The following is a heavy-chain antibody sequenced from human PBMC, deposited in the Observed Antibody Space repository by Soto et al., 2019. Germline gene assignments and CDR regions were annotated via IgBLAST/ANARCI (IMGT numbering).Heavy chain of an antibody. V-gene: IGHV3-23*01. Sequence: AGGSLRLSCAASGFTFSTYAMNWVRQAPGKGPEWVSHIAVTGVTYYADSVKGRFTISRDNSKNTLFLQMNSLRAEDTAVYYCAKSLNTATSFDYWGQGTLVTVSS. CDR3: AKSLNTATSFDY. CDR1: GFTFSTYA. J-gene: IGHJ4*02. CDR2: IAVTGVT.